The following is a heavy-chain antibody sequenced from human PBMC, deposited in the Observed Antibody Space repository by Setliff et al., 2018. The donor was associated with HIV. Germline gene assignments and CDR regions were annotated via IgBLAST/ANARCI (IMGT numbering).Heavy chain of an antibody. CDR1: GFTFDDYA. J-gene: IGHJ4*02. CDR2: INWNSGTI. D-gene: IGHD6-19*01. V-gene: IGHV3-9*01. CDR3: ANMQWASNAWYSFDY. Sequence: GGSLRLSCAASGFTFDDYAMHWGRQAPGKGLEWVSGINWNSGTIAYADSVKGRFTISRDNSKNTLYLQMNSLRAEDTAVYYCANMQWASNAWYSFDYWGQGALVTV.